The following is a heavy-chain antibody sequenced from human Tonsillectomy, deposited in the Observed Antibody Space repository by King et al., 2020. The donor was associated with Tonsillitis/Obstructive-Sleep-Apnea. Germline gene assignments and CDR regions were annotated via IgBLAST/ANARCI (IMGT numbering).Heavy chain of an antibody. J-gene: IGHJ3*02. CDR2: ISWNSGSM. CDR1: GFTFDGYA. D-gene: IGHD6-13*01. Sequence: VQLVESGGGLVQPGRSLRLSCAASGFTFDGYAMYWVRQAPGKGLEWVSGISWNSGSMVYAVSVKGRFTISRDNAKNSLYLQMNSLRTEDTALYHCAKDLIIAETGTPGDAFDIWGQGTMVTVSS. CDR3: AKDLIIAETGTPGDAFDI. V-gene: IGHV3-9*01.